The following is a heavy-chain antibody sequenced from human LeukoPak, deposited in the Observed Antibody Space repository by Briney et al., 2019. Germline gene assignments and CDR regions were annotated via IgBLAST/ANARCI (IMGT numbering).Heavy chain of an antibody. CDR1: GFTFESYG. CDR2: ISYDGINT. CDR3: ARAEGAAAVTDY. Sequence: GGSLRLSCAASGFTFESYGMTWVRQAPGKGLEWVAVISYDGINTYYADSVKGRFTISRDNAKNSLSLQMNSLRAEDTAVYYCARAEGAAAVTDYWGQGTLVTVSS. V-gene: IGHV3-30*03. D-gene: IGHD6-13*01. J-gene: IGHJ4*02.